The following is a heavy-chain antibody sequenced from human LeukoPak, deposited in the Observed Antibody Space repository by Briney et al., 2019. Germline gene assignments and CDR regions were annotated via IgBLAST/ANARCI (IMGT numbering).Heavy chain of an antibody. Sequence: LSGGSLRLSCAASGFAFSNYAKNWVRQAPGRGLEWVSTVSGGGGTTHYADSVKGRFIISRDNSKNTLYLQMNSLRVEDTAVYYCTRGHSSGWYYFDYWGHGTLVTVSS. CDR1: GFAFSNYA. CDR3: TRGHSSGWYYFDY. CDR2: VSGGGGTT. D-gene: IGHD6-19*01. V-gene: IGHV3-23*01. J-gene: IGHJ4*01.